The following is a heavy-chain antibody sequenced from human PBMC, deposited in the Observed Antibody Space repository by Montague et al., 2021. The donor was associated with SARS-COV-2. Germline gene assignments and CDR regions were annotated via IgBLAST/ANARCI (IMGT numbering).Heavy chain of an antibody. CDR1: GFTFSTHC. CDR2: INTDGTIT. CDR3: ATDRTVAPGYGFDV. J-gene: IGHJ5*02. D-gene: IGHD3-9*01. V-gene: IGHV3-74*01. Sequence: SLRLSCAASGFTFSTHCMHWVRQLPGKGLLWVSRINTDGTITNYADSVKRRFTIPRDNAKNSLYLQMNILRVEDTAVYYCATDRTVAPGYGFDVWGQGTLVTVSS.